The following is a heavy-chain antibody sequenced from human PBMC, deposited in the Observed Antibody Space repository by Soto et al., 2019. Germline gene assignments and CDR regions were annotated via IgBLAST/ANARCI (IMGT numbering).Heavy chain of an antibody. J-gene: IGHJ5*02. V-gene: IGHV2-5*02. CDR2: IYWDDDK. CDR1: GFSLSTSGVA. Sequence: QITLKESGPTLVKPTQTLTLTRTFSGFSLSTSGVAVGWIRQPPGKALEWLALIYWDDDKRYSPSLKSRLTITKDTSKNQVVLTMTNMDPVDTATYYCAHRRGYYGSGSYSGMFWFDPWGQGTLVTVSS. D-gene: IGHD3-10*01. CDR3: AHRRGYYGSGSYSGMFWFDP.